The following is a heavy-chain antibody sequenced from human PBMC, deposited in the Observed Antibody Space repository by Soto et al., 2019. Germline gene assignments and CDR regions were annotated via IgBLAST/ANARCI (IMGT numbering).Heavy chain of an antibody. J-gene: IGHJ6*02. CDR2: ISRSSTGI. D-gene: IGHD3-10*01. CDR3: ARAVTWSLDV. V-gene: IGHV3-48*02. CDR1: GFTFSLYS. Sequence: EVQLVESGGGVVQPGGSLRLSCAASGFTFSLYSMRWVRQAPGKGLEWVSYISRSSTGIHYADSVKGRFTIYRDDATNSMHLQMNSRRDGETAVYYCARAVTWSLDVWGQGTTVSISS.